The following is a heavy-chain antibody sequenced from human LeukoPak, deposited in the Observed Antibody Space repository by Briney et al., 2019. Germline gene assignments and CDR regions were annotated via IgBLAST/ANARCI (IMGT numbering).Heavy chain of an antibody. Sequence: ASVKVSCKASGYTFTGYYMHWVRQAPGQGLEWMGWISPNSGGTNYAQKFQGRVTMTRDTSISTAYMELSRLRSDDTAVYYCARDWAVVVPAANVFFAFDIWGQGTMVTVSS. CDR3: ARDWAVVVPAANVFFAFDI. CDR2: ISPNSGGT. J-gene: IGHJ3*02. CDR1: GYTFTGYY. V-gene: IGHV1-2*02. D-gene: IGHD2-2*01.